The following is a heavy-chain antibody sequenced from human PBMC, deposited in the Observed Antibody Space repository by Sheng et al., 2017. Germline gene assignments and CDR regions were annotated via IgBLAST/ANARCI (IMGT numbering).Heavy chain of an antibody. CDR3: ARVVYGAAEPRYNWFDP. CDR2: INSDGSST. V-gene: IGHV3-74*01. D-gene: IGHD6-13*01. Sequence: EVQLVESGGGLVQPGGSLRLSCAASGFTFSSYWMHWVRQAPGKGLVWVSRINSDGSSTSYADSVKGRFTISRDNAKNTLYLQMNSLRAEDTAVYYCARVVYGAAEPRYNWFDPWGQGTLVTVSS. CDR1: GFTFSSYW. J-gene: IGHJ5*02.